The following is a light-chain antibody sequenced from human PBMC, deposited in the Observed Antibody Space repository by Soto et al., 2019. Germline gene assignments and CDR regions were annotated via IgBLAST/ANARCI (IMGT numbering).Light chain of an antibody. Sequence: DLQMTQSPSTLSASVGDRVTITCWASQSISSWLAWYQQKPGKAPKLLIYDASSLESGVPSRFSGSGSGTEFTLTISSLQPDDFATYYCQQYNSYPWTFGQGTKVEIK. J-gene: IGKJ1*01. V-gene: IGKV1-5*01. CDR1: QSISSW. CDR2: DAS. CDR3: QQYNSYPWT.